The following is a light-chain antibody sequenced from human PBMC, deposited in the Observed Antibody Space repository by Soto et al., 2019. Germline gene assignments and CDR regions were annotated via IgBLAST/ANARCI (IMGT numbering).Light chain of an antibody. CDR1: QTVSSSY. J-gene: IGKJ5*01. Sequence: EFALTQAPGTLSLSPGERATLSCRASQTVSSSYLAWYQQKPGQAPRLLIYGGSTRATGIPDRFSGSGSGTDFTLTVSRLEPEDFAVYYCQQYGSSPITFGQGTRLEIK. CDR3: QQYGSSPIT. CDR2: GGS. V-gene: IGKV3-20*01.